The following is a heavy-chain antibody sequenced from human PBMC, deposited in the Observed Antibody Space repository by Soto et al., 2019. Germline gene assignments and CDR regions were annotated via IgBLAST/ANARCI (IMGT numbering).Heavy chain of an antibody. D-gene: IGHD1-26*01. CDR3: AAVGGSYYPRAFDI. CDR1: GFTFTSSA. Sequence: SVKVSCTASGFTFTSSAVQWVRQARGQRLEWIGWIVVGSGNTNYAQKFQERVTITRDMSTSTAYMELSSLRSEDTAVYYCAAVGGSYYPRAFDIWGQGTMVTVSS. CDR2: IVVGSGNT. J-gene: IGHJ3*02. V-gene: IGHV1-58*01.